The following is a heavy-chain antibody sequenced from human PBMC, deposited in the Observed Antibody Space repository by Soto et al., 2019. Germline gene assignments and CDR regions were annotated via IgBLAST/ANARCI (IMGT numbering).Heavy chain of an antibody. CDR3: AKVRRDGDYKTAEYFQH. V-gene: IGHV3-23*01. Sequence: GSLRLSCAASGFTFSSYAMSLVRQAPWKGLEWVSAISGSGGSTYYADSVKGRFTISRDNSKNTLYLQMNSLRAEETAVYYCAKVRRDGDYKTAEYFQHWGQGTMVTVYS. D-gene: IGHD4-17*01. J-gene: IGHJ1*01. CDR2: ISGSGGST. CDR1: GFTFSSYA.